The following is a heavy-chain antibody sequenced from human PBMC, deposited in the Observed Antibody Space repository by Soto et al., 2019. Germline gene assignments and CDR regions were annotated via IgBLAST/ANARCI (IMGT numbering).Heavy chain of an antibody. Sequence: GASVKVSCKASGYTFTSYDINWVRQATGQGLEWMGWMNPNSGNTGYAQKFQGRVTMTRNTSISTAYMELSSLRSEDTAVYYCASLRIPRGGNYYYMDVWGKGTTVTVSS. CDR1: GYTFTSYD. D-gene: IGHD3-16*01. V-gene: IGHV1-8*01. CDR2: MNPNSGNT. CDR3: ASLRIPRGGNYYYMDV. J-gene: IGHJ6*03.